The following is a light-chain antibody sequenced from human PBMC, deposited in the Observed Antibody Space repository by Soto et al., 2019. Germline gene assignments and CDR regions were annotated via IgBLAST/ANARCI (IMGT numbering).Light chain of an antibody. Sequence: DIQMTKSLSIRSPFVGAGVAILAGPSGGFVNWLAWYQQKPGKALKVLIYDASRLQSGVPERFSGSGSGTEFTLTISSLQADDIATYYCQQYKSYSYTFGQGTNLEI. CDR3: QQYKSYSYT. CDR1: GGFVNW. V-gene: IGKV1-5*02. J-gene: IGKJ2*01. CDR2: DAS.